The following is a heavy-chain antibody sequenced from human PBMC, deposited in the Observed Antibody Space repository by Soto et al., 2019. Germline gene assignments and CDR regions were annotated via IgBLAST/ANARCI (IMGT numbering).Heavy chain of an antibody. CDR1: GFTVNTNY. CDR2: MYSSGDI. D-gene: IGHD3-16*01. J-gene: IGHJ4*01. Sequence: LRLSCLVSGFTVNTNYMYWVRQAPGRGLEWVSAMYSSGDIHYADSVKGRFTISRDTSENTLYLRMDKLRVEDTAVYFCVSRIPSWVFDYWGQGTLVTVSS. CDR3: VSRIPSWVFDY. V-gene: IGHV3-53*01.